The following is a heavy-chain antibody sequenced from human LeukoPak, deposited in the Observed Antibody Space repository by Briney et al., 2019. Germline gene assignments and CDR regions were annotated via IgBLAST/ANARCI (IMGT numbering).Heavy chain of an antibody. CDR1: GGSFSGYY. V-gene: IGHV4-34*01. J-gene: IGHJ4*02. CDR3: ARGSPFDY. CDR2: INHSGST. Sequence: SETLSLTCAVYGGSFSGYYWSWIRQPPGKGLEWIGEINHSGSTNYNPSLKSRVTISVDTSKNQFSLKLSSVTAADTAVYYCARGSPFDYWGQGTLVTVSS.